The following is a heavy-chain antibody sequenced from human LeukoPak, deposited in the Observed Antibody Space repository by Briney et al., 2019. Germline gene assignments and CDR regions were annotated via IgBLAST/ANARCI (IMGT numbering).Heavy chain of an antibody. J-gene: IGHJ4*02. CDR3: ARHLIVGAPYYFDY. Sequence: ASVKVSCKASGYTFTGYYMHWVRQAPGQGLEWMGGIIPIFGTANYAQKFQGRVTITADESTSTAYMELSSLRSEDTAVYYCARHLIVGAPYYFDYWGQGTLVTVSS. V-gene: IGHV1-69*13. CDR1: GYTFTGYY. D-gene: IGHD1-26*01. CDR2: IIPIFGTA.